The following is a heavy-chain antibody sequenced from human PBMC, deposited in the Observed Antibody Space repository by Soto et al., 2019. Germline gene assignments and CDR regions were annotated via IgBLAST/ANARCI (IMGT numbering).Heavy chain of an antibody. CDR1: GGFVSSGSYY. CDR3: ARVERGTATTVVDAFDI. CDR2: MSHSGGT. J-gene: IGHJ3*02. Sequence: QVQLQQWGAGLLKPSETLSLTCAVYGGFVSSGSYYWSWIRQPPGKGLEWIGEMSHSGGTHFNPSLKSWVTLSVDTSKNQFSRKMSSVTAADQALYYCARVERGTATTVVDAFDIWGPGTMVTVSS. D-gene: IGHD1-1*01. V-gene: IGHV4-34*01.